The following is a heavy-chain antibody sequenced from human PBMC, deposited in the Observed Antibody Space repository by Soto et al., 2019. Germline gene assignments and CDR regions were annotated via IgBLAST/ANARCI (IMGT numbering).Heavy chain of an antibody. Sequence: SETLSLTCTASGGSISSYYWGWIRQPPGKGLEWIGYIYYSGSTNYNPSLKSRVTISVDTSKNQFSLKLSSVTAADTAVYYCARITFDAFLAYWGQGSLVPVSP. CDR3: ARITFDAFLAY. CDR1: GGSISSYY. D-gene: IGHD1-20*01. V-gene: IGHV4-59*01. CDR2: IYYSGST. J-gene: IGHJ4*02.